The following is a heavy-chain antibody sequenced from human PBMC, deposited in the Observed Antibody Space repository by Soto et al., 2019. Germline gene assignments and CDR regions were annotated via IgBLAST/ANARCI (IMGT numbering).Heavy chain of an antibody. V-gene: IGHV3-33*01. Sequence: QVQLVASGGGVVQPGRSLRLYCAASGFTFSSYHMHWVRQAPGKGLEWVAVIWNDGSNKFYADSVKGRFTISRDNSKNTLYLQMNSLRAEDTAVYYCARIGSWALNFDYWGQGTLVTVSS. CDR2: IWNDGSNK. CDR3: ARIGSWALNFDY. J-gene: IGHJ4*02. CDR1: GFTFSSYH. D-gene: IGHD6-13*01.